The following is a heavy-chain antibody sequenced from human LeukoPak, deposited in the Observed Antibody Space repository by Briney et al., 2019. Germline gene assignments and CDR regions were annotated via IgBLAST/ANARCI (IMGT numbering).Heavy chain of an antibody. J-gene: IGHJ4*02. CDR3: ARLEGLQLRASFDF. CDR2: IYLGDSDT. V-gene: IGHV5-51*01. D-gene: IGHD1-1*01. Sequence: GESLKISCQASGYSLRNYWVAWVRQLPGKGLEWMGIIYLGDSDTRYSPSFQGQVTISADKSIGTAYVHWTSLKASDTAMYYCARLEGLQLRASFDFWGQGTLSPSPQ. CDR1: GYSLRNYW.